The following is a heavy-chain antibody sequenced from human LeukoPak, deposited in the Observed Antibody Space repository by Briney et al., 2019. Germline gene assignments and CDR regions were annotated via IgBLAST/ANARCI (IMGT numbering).Heavy chain of an antibody. CDR1: GFTFDDYT. Sequence: GGSLRLSSAASGFTFDDYTMHWVRQAPGKGLEWVSLISWDGGSTYYADSVKGRFTISRDNSKNSLYLQMNSLRTEDTALYYCAKEGATVTTRNYYYYMDVWGKGTTVTVSS. CDR3: AKEGATVTTRNYYYYMDV. V-gene: IGHV3-43*01. CDR2: ISWDGGST. D-gene: IGHD4-17*01. J-gene: IGHJ6*03.